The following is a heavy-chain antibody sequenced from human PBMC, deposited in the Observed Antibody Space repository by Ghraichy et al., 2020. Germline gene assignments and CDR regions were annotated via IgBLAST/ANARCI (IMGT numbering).Heavy chain of an antibody. Sequence: LRLSCAASGFTFDDYAMHWVRQAPGKGLEWVSGISWNSGSIGYADSVKGRFTISRDNAKNSLYLQMNSLRAEDTALYYCAKGIVATIIAEDDAFDIWGQGTMVTVSS. V-gene: IGHV3-9*01. D-gene: IGHD5-12*01. CDR1: GFTFDDYA. CDR3: AKGIVATIIAEDDAFDI. CDR2: ISWNSGSI. J-gene: IGHJ3*02.